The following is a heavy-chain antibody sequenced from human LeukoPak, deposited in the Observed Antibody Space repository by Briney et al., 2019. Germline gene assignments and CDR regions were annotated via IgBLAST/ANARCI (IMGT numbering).Heavy chain of an antibody. J-gene: IGHJ5*02. D-gene: IGHD3-10*01. CDR3: AKDHRYGSGSYPSS. V-gene: IGHV3-30*18. CDR1: GFTFSSYG. CDR2: ISYDGSNK. Sequence: GGSLRLSCAASGFTFSSYGMHWVRQAPGKGLEWVAVISYDGSNKYYADSVKGRFTISRDNSKNTLYLQMNSLRAEDTAVYYCAKDHRYGSGSYPSSWGQGTLVTVSS.